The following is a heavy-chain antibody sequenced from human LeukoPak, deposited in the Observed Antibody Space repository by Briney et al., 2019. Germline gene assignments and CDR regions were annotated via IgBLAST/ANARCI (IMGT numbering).Heavy chain of an antibody. CDR2: IYYSGST. CDR1: GGSVSSGSYY. CDR3: ARDLRIQDAFDI. J-gene: IGHJ3*02. D-gene: IGHD3-16*01. Sequence: SETLSLTCTVSGGSVSSGSYYWSWIRQPPGKELEWIGYIYYSGSTNYNPSLKSRVTISVDTSKNQFSLKLSSVTAADTAVYYCARDLRIQDAFDIWGQGTMVTVSS. V-gene: IGHV4-61*01.